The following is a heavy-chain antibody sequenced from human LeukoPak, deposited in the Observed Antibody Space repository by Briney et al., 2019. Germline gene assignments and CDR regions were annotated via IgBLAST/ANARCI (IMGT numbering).Heavy chain of an antibody. J-gene: IGHJ4*02. V-gene: IGHV3-30-3*01. CDR3: ASQGTDSSGYRDY. CDR2: ISYDGSNK. CDR1: GFTFNSYA. Sequence: PGGSLRLSCAASGFTFNSYAMHWVRQAPGKGLEWVAVISYDGSNKYYADSVKGRFTISRDNSKNTLYLQMNSLRAEDTAVYYCASQGTDSSGYRDYWGQGTLVTVSS. D-gene: IGHD3-22*01.